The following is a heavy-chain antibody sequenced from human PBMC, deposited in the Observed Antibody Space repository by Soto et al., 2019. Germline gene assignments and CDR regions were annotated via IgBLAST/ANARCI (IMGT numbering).Heavy chain of an antibody. CDR3: ASSVYDYGDYGDAFDS. D-gene: IGHD4-17*01. V-gene: IGHV1-46*01. J-gene: IGHJ3*02. CDR2: MNPRGGST. CDR1: GYTFTSYY. Sequence: GASVKVSCKASGYTFTSYYMHWVRQAPGQGLEWMGIMNPRGGSTRYAQKFHGRVTMTRDTSTSTVYMDLSSLRSEDTAVYYCASSVYDYGDYGDAFDSWGQGTMVTVSS.